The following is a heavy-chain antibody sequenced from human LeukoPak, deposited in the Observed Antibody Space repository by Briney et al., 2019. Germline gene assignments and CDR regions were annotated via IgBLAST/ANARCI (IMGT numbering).Heavy chain of an antibody. V-gene: IGHV3-23*01. CDR1: GFTFSSYA. D-gene: IGHD3-16*02. CDR3: AKSRKGVIRGAFDI. J-gene: IGHJ3*02. Sequence: GGSLRLSCASSGFTFSSYAMSWVRQAPGKGLEWVSTIGGTGVRTYYADSVKGRFTISRDNSKNTLYLQMNSLRAEDTAVYYCAKSRKGVIRGAFDIWGQGTMVTVSS. CDR2: IGGTGVRT.